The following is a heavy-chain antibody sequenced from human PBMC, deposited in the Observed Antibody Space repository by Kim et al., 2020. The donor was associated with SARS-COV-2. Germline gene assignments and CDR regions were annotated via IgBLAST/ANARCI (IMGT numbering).Heavy chain of an antibody. CDR1: GFTFSSYG. Sequence: GSLRLSCAASGFTFSSYGMHWVRQAPGKGLEWVAVIWYDGSNKYYADSVKGRFTISRDNSKNTLYLQMNSLRAEDTAVYYCARSPGDWNDNDAFDIWGQGTMVTVSS. CDR3: ARSPGDWNDNDAFDI. J-gene: IGHJ3*02. D-gene: IGHD1-1*01. V-gene: IGHV3-33*01. CDR2: IWYDGSNK.